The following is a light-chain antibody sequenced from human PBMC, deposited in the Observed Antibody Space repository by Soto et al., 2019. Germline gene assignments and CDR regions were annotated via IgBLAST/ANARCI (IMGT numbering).Light chain of an antibody. Sequence: EIVMTQSPATLSVSPGERATLSCRASQSVTGNLAWYQQKPGQAPRLLIYAASTRAAGIPARFSGSGSGTEFTLTIISLQSEDSAVYYCQHYNNWPAFTFGPGTKVEI. V-gene: IGKV3-15*01. CDR2: AAS. CDR3: QHYNNWPAFT. J-gene: IGKJ3*01. CDR1: QSVTGN.